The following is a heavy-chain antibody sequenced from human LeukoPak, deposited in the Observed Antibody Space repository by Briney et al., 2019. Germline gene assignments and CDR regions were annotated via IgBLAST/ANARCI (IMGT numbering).Heavy chain of an antibody. CDR1: DFSLSPYW. V-gene: IGHV3-7*01. D-gene: IGHD3-22*01. CDR2: IKGDGSLK. Sequence: GGSLRLSCAASDFSLSPYWMIWLRQAPGKGLEWVANIKGDGSLKYYLDSVKGRFTISRDNAKNSLYLQMNGLRAEDTAVCYCARDTNYHDSSGYYDTFDLWGQGTMVTVSS. J-gene: IGHJ3*01. CDR3: ARDTNYHDSSGYYDTFDL.